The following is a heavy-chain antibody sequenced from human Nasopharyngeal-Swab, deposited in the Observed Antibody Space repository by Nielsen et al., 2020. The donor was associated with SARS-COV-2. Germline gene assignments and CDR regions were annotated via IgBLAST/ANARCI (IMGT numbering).Heavy chain of an antibody. V-gene: IGHV3-21*01. Sequence: GESLKISCAASGFTFSAYRMNWVRQAPGKGLEWVSSINSLSTYIHYVDLVKGRFTISRDNAKSSLYLQMNSLRAEDTAVYYCARERGSSGLDGFDIWSQGTMVTVSP. CDR3: ARERGSSGLDGFDI. D-gene: IGHD6-19*01. CDR1: GFTFSAYR. J-gene: IGHJ3*02. CDR2: INSLSTYI.